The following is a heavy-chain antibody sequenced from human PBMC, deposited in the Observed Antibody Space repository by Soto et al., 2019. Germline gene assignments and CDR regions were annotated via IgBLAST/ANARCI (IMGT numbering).Heavy chain of an antibody. D-gene: IGHD3-3*01. J-gene: IGHJ6*02. CDR3: AARSDFRFYYSDMDV. CDR1: GLTFSSSA. CDR2: IVAGSGDT. V-gene: IGHV1-58*01. Sequence: QMQLVQSGPEVKKPGTSVKLSCKASGLTFSSSAVQWVRQSRGQRLEWIGWIVAGSGDTKYAQRFHERVTFSRDMSTDTAYMELSRLRSDDTGVYYCAARSDFRFYYSDMDVWGQGTTVTVSS.